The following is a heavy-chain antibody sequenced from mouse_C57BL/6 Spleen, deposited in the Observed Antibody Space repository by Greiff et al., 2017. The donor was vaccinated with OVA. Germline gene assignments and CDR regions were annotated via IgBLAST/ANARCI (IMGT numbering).Heavy chain of an antibody. CDR2: INPGSGGT. V-gene: IGHV1-54*01. CDR3: AKDYDGYSPWFAY. D-gene: IGHD2-3*01. J-gene: IGHJ3*01. Sequence: QVQLQQSGAELVRPVTSVQVSCKASGYAFTIYLLAWVKPRPGQGLEWIGEINPGSGGTYYNEKFKGKATLTADKSSSTAYMQLSSLTSEDSAVYFGAKDYDGYSPWFAYWGQGTPLTVSA. CDR1: GYAFTIYL.